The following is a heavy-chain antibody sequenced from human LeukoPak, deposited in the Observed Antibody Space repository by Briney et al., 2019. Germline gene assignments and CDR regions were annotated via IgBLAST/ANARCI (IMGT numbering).Heavy chain of an antibody. CDR3: AKEVVSYCSSTSCYSDAFDI. V-gene: IGHV4-61*02. Sequence: SETLSLTCTVSGGSISSGSYYWSWIRQPAGKGLEWIGRIYTSGSTNYNPSLKSRVTISEDTSKNQFSLKLTSVTAADTAVYYCAKEVVSYCSSTSCYSDAFDIWGQGTMVTVSS. D-gene: IGHD2-2*02. CDR2: IYTSGST. CDR1: GGSISSGSYY. J-gene: IGHJ3*02.